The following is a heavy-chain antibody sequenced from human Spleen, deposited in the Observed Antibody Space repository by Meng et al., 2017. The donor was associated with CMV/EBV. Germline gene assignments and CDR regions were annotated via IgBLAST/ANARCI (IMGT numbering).Heavy chain of an antibody. V-gene: IGHV3-7*04. Sequence: GESLKISCAASGFTFSSYAMHWVRQAPGKGLEWVANIKQDGSEKYYVDSVKGRFTISRDNAKNSLYLQMNSLRAEDTAVYYCARAAGWFDPWGQGTLVTVSS. CDR3: ARAAGWFDP. J-gene: IGHJ5*02. CDR1: GFTFSSYA. CDR2: IKQDGSEK. D-gene: IGHD3-10*01.